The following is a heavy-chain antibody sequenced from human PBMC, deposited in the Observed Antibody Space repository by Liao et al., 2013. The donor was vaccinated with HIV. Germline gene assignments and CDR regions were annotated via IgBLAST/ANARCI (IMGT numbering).Heavy chain of an antibody. D-gene: IGHD3-22*01. Sequence: QLQLQESGPGLVKPSETLSLTCTVSGGSISSSSYYWGWIRQPPGKGLEWIGSIYFGGITYYNQSLNSRLTISVDTSKNQFSLKLSSVTAADTAVYYCARALRGSSGSRSIFDSWGQGTLVTVSS. J-gene: IGHJ4*02. CDR3: ARALRGSSGSRSIFDS. CDR2: IYFGGIT. CDR1: GGSISSSSYY. V-gene: IGHV4-39*07.